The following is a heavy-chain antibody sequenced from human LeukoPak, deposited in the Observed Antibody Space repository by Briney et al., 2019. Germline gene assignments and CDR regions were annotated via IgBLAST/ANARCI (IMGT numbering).Heavy chain of an antibody. CDR2: IYYSGCT. CDR1: GCSISSRSYD. Sequence: SETLSLTCSVSGCSISSRSYDWGWIRQPPGKGLEWIASIYYSGCTYYNPSLNSRVTISVDTSKNQFSLKLSSVTAADTAVYYCAKAHYYESLYDAFDIWGQGTMVTVSS. D-gene: IGHD3-22*01. J-gene: IGHJ3*02. CDR3: AKAHYYESLYDAFDI. V-gene: IGHV4-39*01.